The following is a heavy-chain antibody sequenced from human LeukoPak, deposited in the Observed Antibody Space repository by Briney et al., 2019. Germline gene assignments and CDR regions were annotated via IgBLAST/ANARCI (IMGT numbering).Heavy chain of an antibody. CDR1: GFTFSSYG. J-gene: IGHJ4*02. D-gene: IGHD3-10*01. CDR3: AHQSTHGFGELLYED. CDR2: IYNSGGT. Sequence: GTLRLSCAASGFTFSSYGMSWIRQPPGKGLEWIGSIYNSGGTYYNPSLKSRVTISVDTSKNQFSLKLRSVTAADTAVYYCAHQSTHGFGELLYEDWGRGTLVTVSS. V-gene: IGHV4-38-2*01.